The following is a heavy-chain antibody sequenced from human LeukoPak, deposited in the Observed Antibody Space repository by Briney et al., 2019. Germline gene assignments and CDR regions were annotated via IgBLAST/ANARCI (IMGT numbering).Heavy chain of an antibody. CDR1: GYTFTGYY. CDR3: ASVTYSDYSGHDY. Sequence: ASVKVSCKTSGYTFTGYYLHWVRQAPGQGLDWMGWIHPNSGGTQYAQKFQGRVTMTRDTSISTAYMELSRLTSDDTAVYYCASVTYSDYSGHDYWGQGTLVTVSS. V-gene: IGHV1-2*02. CDR2: IHPNSGGT. D-gene: IGHD1-26*01. J-gene: IGHJ4*02.